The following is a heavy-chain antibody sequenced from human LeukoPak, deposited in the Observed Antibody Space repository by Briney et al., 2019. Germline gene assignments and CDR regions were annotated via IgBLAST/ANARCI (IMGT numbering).Heavy chain of an antibody. Sequence: GASVKVSCKASGGTFSSYAISWVRQAPGQGLEWMGGIIPIFGTANYAQKFRGRVTITADESASTAYMELSSLRSEDTAVYYCAREIAAAPSAFDLWGRGTLVTVSS. D-gene: IGHD6-13*01. V-gene: IGHV1-69*13. CDR3: AREIAAAPSAFDL. CDR2: IIPIFGTA. J-gene: IGHJ2*01. CDR1: GGTFSSYA.